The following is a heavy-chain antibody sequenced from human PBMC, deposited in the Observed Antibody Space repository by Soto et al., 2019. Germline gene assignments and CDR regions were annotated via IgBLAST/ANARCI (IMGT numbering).Heavy chain of an antibody. D-gene: IGHD2-2*01. CDR1: GFTFSSYG. CDR2: IWYDGSNK. CDR3: ARVYCSSTSCTLDY. Sequence: GGSLRLSCAASGFTFSSYGMHWVRQAPGKGLEWVAVIWYDGSNKYYADSVKGRFTISRDNSKNALYLQMNSLRAEDTAVYYCARVYCSSTSCTLDYWGQGTLVTVSS. V-gene: IGHV3-33*01. J-gene: IGHJ4*02.